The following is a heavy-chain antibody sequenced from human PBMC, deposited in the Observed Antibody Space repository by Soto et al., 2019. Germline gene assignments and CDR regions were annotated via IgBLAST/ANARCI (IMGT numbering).Heavy chain of an antibody. CDR3: ARELAAATSQDDAFDI. Sequence: QVQLQESGPGLVKPSQTLSLTCTVSGGSISSGDYYWSWIRQPPGKGLEWIGYIYYSGSTYYNPSLKSRVTISVDTSKNQSSLKLSSVTAADTDVYYCARELAAATSQDDAFDIWGKGTMVTVSS. J-gene: IGHJ3*02. D-gene: IGHD6-13*01. CDR2: IYYSGST. V-gene: IGHV4-30-4*01. CDR1: GGSISSGDYY.